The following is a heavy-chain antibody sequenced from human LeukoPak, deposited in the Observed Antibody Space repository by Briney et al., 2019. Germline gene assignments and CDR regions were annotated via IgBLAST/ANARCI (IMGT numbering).Heavy chain of an antibody. CDR1: GYTFTCYY. J-gene: IGHJ6*02. Sequence: ASVKVSCKASGYTFTCYYMHWVRQAPGQGLEWMGRINPNSGGTNYAQKFQGRVTMTRDTSISTAYMELSRLRSDDTAVYYCARDTEGTAMVTSYYLSDMDVWGQGTTVTVSS. CDR3: ARDTEGTAMVTSYYLSDMDV. CDR2: INPNSGGT. V-gene: IGHV1-2*06. D-gene: IGHD5-18*01.